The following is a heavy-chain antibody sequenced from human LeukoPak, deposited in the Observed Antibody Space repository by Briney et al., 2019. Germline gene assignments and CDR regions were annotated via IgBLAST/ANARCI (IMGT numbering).Heavy chain of an antibody. D-gene: IGHD3-22*01. CDR3: ASHDSSGYYYEFDY. V-gene: IGHV4-61*01. J-gene: IGHJ4*02. CDR1: GGSVSNGNLF. Sequence: SETLSLTCTVSGGSVSNGNLFWTWIRQPPGKGLEWIGYIYYSGSTNYNPSLKSRVTISVDTSKNQFSLKLSSVTAADTAVYYCASHDSSGYYYEFDYWGQGTLVTVSS. CDR2: IYYSGST.